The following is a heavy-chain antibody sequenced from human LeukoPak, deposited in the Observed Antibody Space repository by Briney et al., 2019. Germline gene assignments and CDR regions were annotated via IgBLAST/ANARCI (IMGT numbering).Heavy chain of an antibody. V-gene: IGHV3-48*03. J-gene: IGHJ4*02. Sequence: GGSLRLSCAASGFXFSSYEINWVRQAPGKGLEWVSYISSSGGTIYYADSVKGRFTISRDNAKNSLYLQMNSLRGEDTAVYYCTRLRYGDYGWGQGTLVTVSS. CDR2: ISSSGGTI. CDR1: GFXFSSYE. CDR3: TRLRYGDYG. D-gene: IGHD4-17*01.